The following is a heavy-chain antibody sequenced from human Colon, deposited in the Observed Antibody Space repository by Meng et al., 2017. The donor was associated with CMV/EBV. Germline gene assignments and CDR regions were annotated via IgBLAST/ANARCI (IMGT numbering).Heavy chain of an antibody. CDR3: AGGLIAFGGAVLDS. V-gene: IGHV4-30-4*01. CDR1: GVSMSSGDYY. J-gene: IGHJ4*02. D-gene: IGHD3-16*01. CDR2: IYHTGNT. Sequence: SGVSMSSGDYYWRWIRLSPGTGLAWIGYIYHTGNTHYAPSLKSRVTISVDASKNQYSLKLSSVTAADSAVYYCAGGLIAFGGAVLDSWGQGSLVTVSS.